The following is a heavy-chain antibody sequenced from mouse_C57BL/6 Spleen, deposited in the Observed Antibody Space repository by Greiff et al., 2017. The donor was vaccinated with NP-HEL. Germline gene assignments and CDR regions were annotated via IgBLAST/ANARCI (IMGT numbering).Heavy chain of an antibody. CDR2: IDPSDSYT. J-gene: IGHJ1*03. Sequence: QVQLQQPGAELVMPGASVKLSCKASGYTFTSYWMHWVKQRPGQGLEWIGEIDPSDSYTNYNQKFKGKSTLTVDKSSSTAYMQLSSLTSEDSAVYYCARWGYYGSSSYFDVWGTGTTVTVSS. CDR3: ARWGYYGSSSYFDV. D-gene: IGHD1-1*01. V-gene: IGHV1-69*01. CDR1: GYTFTSYW.